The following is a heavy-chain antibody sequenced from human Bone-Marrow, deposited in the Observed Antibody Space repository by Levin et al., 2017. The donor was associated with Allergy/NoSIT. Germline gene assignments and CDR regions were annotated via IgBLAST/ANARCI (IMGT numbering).Heavy chain of an antibody. J-gene: IGHJ4*02. D-gene: IGHD2-2*01. Sequence: PSQTLSLTCAASGFTFSSYAMSWVRQAPGKGLEWVSTISGSGGTTYYADSVKGRFTISRDTSKNTLSLQMNSLRAEDTAVYYCAKRADCSSTSCYLYYFDYWGQGTLVTVSS. V-gene: IGHV3-23*01. CDR1: GFTFSSYA. CDR2: ISGSGGTT. CDR3: AKRADCSSTSCYLYYFDY.